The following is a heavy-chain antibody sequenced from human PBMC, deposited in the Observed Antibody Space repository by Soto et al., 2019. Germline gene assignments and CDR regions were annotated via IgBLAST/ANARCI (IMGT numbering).Heavy chain of an antibody. D-gene: IGHD2-21*01. J-gene: IGHJ3*02. Sequence: QVQLVQSGPEVKKPGASVKVSCKASGYTFATYGISWVRQAPGQGLEGMGWVSPYDGNTNYAQRFPGRVTMTTETSTRTAYMDLRSLRSDDSALYYCARASPTYCGGCSCNLNRAFDIWGQGTMVTVSS. CDR2: VSPYDGNT. V-gene: IGHV1-18*01. CDR3: ARASPTYCGGCSCNLNRAFDI. CDR1: GYTFATYG.